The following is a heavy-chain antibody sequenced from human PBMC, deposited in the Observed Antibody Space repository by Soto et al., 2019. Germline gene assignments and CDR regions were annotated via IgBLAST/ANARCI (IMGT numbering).Heavy chain of an antibody. J-gene: IGHJ5*02. CDR2: IYYSGST. CDR3: ARSKVTVITPNWFDP. D-gene: IGHD3-22*01. V-gene: IGHV4-59*01. Sequence: SETLSLTCTFSGGSISSYYWSWIRQPPGKGLEWIGYIYYSGSTNYNPSLKSRVTISVDTSKNQFSLKLSSVTAADTAVYYCARSKVTVITPNWFDPWGQGTLVTVSS. CDR1: GGSISSYY.